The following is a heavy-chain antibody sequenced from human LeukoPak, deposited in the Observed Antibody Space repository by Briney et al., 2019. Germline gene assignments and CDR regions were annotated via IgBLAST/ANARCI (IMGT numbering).Heavy chain of an antibody. CDR2: IIPIFGTA. Sequence: SVKVSCKASGGTFSSYAISWVRQAPGQGLEWMGRIIPIFGTANYAQKFQGRVTITTDESTSTAYMERSSLRSEDTAVYYCAREVSAAGTHFDYWGQGTLVTVSS. CDR3: AREVSAAGTHFDY. V-gene: IGHV1-69*05. J-gene: IGHJ4*02. CDR1: GGTFSSYA. D-gene: IGHD6-13*01.